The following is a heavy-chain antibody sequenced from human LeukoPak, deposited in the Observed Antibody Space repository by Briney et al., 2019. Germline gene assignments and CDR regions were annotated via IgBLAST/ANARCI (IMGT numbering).Heavy chain of an antibody. D-gene: IGHD3-22*01. CDR2: INTEGEV. CDR3: ASSSGYYYGDY. CDR1: GFTLKTFW. V-gene: IGHV3-74*03. Sequence: GGSLRLSCVVSGFTLKTFWMHWVRQVPGKGPVWISRINTEGEVTYADSVKGRFTMSRDNAKNSLYLQMNSLRAEDTAVYYCASSSGYYYGDYWGQGTLVTVSS. J-gene: IGHJ4*02.